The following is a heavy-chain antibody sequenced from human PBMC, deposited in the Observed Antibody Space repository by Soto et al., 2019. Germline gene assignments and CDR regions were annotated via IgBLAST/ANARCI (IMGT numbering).Heavy chain of an antibody. Sequence: GGSLRLSCAASGFTFSSYAMHWVRQAPGKGLEWVAVISYDGSNKYYADSVKGRFTISRDNSKNTLYLQMNSLRAEDTAVYYCARAKTELVVAAKDYWGQGTLVTVSS. J-gene: IGHJ4*02. V-gene: IGHV3-30-3*01. CDR1: GFTFSSYA. CDR3: ARAKTELVVAAKDY. D-gene: IGHD2-15*01. CDR2: ISYDGSNK.